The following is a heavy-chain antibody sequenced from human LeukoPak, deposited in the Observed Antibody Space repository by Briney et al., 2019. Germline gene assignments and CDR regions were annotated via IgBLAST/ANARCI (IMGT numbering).Heavy chain of an antibody. V-gene: IGHV4-39*01. CDR3: ARLYSGSYYKRDY. Sequence: SETLSLTCTVSGDSISSDIYSWGWIRQPPGKGLEWIGTIYYGGSTYYNPSLKSRVTTSVDTSKNQFSLRLSSVTAADTAVYYCARLYSGSYYKRDYWGREPWSPSPQ. CDR1: GDSISSDIYS. CDR2: IYYGGST. D-gene: IGHD1-26*01. J-gene: IGHJ4*02.